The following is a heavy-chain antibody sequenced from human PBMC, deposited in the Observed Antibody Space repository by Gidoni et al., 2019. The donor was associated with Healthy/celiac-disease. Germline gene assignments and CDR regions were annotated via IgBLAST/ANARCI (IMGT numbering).Heavy chain of an antibody. CDR1: GGSFSGYY. D-gene: IGHD2-2*01. CDR3: ARVVPAAVFDY. Sequence: QVQLQQWGAGLLKPSETLSLTCAGYGGSFSGYYWSWIRQPPGKGLEWIGEINHSGSTNYNPSLKSRVTISVDTSKNQFSLKLSSVTAADTAVYYCARVVPAAVFDYWGQGTLVTVSS. J-gene: IGHJ4*02. CDR2: INHSGST. V-gene: IGHV4-34*01.